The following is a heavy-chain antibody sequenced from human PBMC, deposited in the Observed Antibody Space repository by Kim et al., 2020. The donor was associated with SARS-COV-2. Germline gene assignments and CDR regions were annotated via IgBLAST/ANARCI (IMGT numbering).Heavy chain of an antibody. V-gene: IGHV2-5*01. CDR3: AHRSAFYEFDY. CDR2: K. J-gene: IGHJ4*02. D-gene: IGHD3-22*01. Sequence: KRYSPSLKSRLTITKDTSRNQVVLTMPNMDPVDTATYYCAHRSAFYEFDYWGQGTLVTVSS.